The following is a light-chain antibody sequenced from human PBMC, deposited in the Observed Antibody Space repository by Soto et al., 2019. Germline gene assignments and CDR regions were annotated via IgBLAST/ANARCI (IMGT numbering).Light chain of an antibody. CDR1: QDINKN. CDR2: AAS. J-gene: IGKJ1*01. Sequence: DIHMTQSPSTLSASVGDRVTITCQASQDINKNLIWYQQKKGKAPKVLIYAASTLQSGVPSRFSGSGSGTDFNLTISCLQSEDFATYYCQQYYSYPWTFGQGTKVDIK. V-gene: IGKV1-16*01. CDR3: QQYYSYPWT.